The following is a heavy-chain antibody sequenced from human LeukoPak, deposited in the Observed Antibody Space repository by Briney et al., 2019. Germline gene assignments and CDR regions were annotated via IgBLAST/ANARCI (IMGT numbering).Heavy chain of an antibody. Sequence: ASVKVSCKASGYTFTGYYMHWVRQAPGQGLEWMGWINPNSGGTNYAQKFQGRVTMTRDTSISTVYMELRRLRSDDTAVYYCARDKSGNSGWYSYFDYWGQGTLVTVSS. CDR2: INPNSGGT. D-gene: IGHD6-19*01. J-gene: IGHJ4*02. CDR3: ARDKSGNSGWYSYFDY. V-gene: IGHV1-2*02. CDR1: GYTFTGYY.